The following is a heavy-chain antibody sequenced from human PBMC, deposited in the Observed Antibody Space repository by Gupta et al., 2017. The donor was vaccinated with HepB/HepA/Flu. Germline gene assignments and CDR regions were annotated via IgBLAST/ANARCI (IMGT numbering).Heavy chain of an antibody. D-gene: IGHD3-22*01. CDR2: ISTDSSDN. Sequence: EVRLLESGGGLVQLGGSLRLSCAGFGFTLSGYGMSWVRQAPGKGLEWVSIISTDSSDNYYVDSGRVLFTISRDNSSNTLYLQMNSVTAEDTALYFCTKGESGGVYYSPFDSWGQGTLVTVSS. J-gene: IGHJ4*02. V-gene: IGHV3-23*01. CDR1: GFTLSGYG. CDR3: TKGESGGVYYSPFDS.